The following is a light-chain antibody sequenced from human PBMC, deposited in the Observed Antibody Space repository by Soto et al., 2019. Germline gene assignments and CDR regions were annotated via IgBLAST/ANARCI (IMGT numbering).Light chain of an antibody. V-gene: IGKV1-5*01. CDR2: DAS. CDR1: QSISSW. CDR3: QQYNSYSYT. Sequence: DIPMTQSPSTLSASVGDRVTITCRASQSISSWLAWYQQKPGKAPKLLIYDASSLESGVPSRFSGSGSGTEFTLTISSLQPDDFATYDCQQYNSYSYTFGQGTKLEIK. J-gene: IGKJ2*01.